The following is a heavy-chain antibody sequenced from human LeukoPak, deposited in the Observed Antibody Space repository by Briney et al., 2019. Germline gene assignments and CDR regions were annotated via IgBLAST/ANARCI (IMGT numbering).Heavy chain of an antibody. CDR3: ARGGFWRVFDY. D-gene: IGHD3-3*01. CDR2: INHSGST. Sequence: PSETLSLTCAVYGGSFSGYYWSWIRQPPGKGLEWIGEINHSGSTNYNPSLKSRVTISVDTSKNQFSLKLSSVTAADTAVYYCARGGFWRVFDYWGQGTLVTVSS. V-gene: IGHV4-34*01. J-gene: IGHJ4*02. CDR1: GGSFSGYY.